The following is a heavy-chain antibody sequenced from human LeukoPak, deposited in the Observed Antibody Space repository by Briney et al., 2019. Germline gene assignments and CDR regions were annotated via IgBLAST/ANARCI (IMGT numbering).Heavy chain of an antibody. Sequence: ASMKVSCKASGYTFTGYYMHWVRQAPGQGLEWMGWINPNSGGTNYAQKFQGRVTMTRDTSISTAYMELSRLRSDDTAVYYCARDVICSGGSCYSPVDVWGQGTTVTVSS. CDR1: GYTFTGYY. D-gene: IGHD2-15*01. J-gene: IGHJ6*02. CDR2: INPNSGGT. V-gene: IGHV1-2*02. CDR3: ARDVICSGGSCYSPVDV.